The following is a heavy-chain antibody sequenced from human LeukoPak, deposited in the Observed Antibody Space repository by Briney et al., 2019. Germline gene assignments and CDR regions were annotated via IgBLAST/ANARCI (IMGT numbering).Heavy chain of an antibody. CDR1: GGSISSYY. D-gene: IGHD3-3*01. V-gene: IGHV4-59*01. J-gene: IGHJ4*02. Sequence: SETLSLTCTVSGGSISSYYWSWIRQPPGKGLEWIGYIYYSGSTNYNPSLKSRVTISVDTSKNQFSLKLSSVTAEDTAVYYCARAGDLWSGYYTPIDYWGQGALVTVSS. CDR2: IYYSGST. CDR3: ARAGDLWSGYYTPIDY.